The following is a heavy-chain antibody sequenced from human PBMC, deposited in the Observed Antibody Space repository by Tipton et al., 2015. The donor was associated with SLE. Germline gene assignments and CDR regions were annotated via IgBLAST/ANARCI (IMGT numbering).Heavy chain of an antibody. CDR2: ISGSGTNK. D-gene: IGHD6-6*01. CDR1: GFTFNTYW. Sequence: SLRLSCAVSGFTFNTYWMHWVRQAPGKGLEWVSYISGSGTNKYYADSVKGRFTISRDNAKNSLYLQMNSLRAEDTALYYCTIEYSSSDAFDFWGQGTLVTVSS. J-gene: IGHJ4*02. CDR3: TIEYSSSDAFDF. V-gene: IGHV3-48*03.